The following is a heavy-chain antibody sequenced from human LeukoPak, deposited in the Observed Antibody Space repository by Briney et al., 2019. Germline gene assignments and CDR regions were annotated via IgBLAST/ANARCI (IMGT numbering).Heavy chain of an antibody. D-gene: IGHD5-18*01. CDR2: INPNSVGT. CDR3: ARGTVDTAMVMDY. V-gene: IGHV1-2*02. CDR1: GYTFTGYY. J-gene: IGHJ4*02. Sequence: ASVKVSCKASGYTFTGYYMHWVRQAPGQGLEWMGWINPNSVGTNYAQKFQGRVTMTRDTSISTAYMELSRLRSDDTAVYYCARGTVDTAMVMDYWGQGTLVTVSS.